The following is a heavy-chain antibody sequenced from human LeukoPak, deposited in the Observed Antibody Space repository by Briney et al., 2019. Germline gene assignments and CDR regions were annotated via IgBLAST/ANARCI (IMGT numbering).Heavy chain of an antibody. CDR1: GGSISSSSYY. V-gene: IGHV4-39*01. CDR2: IYYSGST. J-gene: IGHJ5*02. D-gene: IGHD2-8*01. Sequence: PSETLSLTCTVSGGSISSSSYYWGWIRQPPGKGLEWIGSIYYSGSTYYNPSLKSRVTISVDTSKNQFSLKLSSVTAADTAVYYCARNTLGYCTNGVCSRNWFDPWGQGTLVTVSS. CDR3: ARNTLGYCTNGVCSRNWFDP.